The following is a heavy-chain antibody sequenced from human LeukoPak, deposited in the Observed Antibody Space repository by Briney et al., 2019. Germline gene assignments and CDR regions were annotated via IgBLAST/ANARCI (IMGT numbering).Heavy chain of an antibody. V-gene: IGHV3-30*02. D-gene: IGHD6-6*01. CDR1: GFTFNSDG. Sequence: PGGSLRLSCAASGFTFNSDGMHWVRQAPGKGLEWVAFIRYDGSIKYYADSVKGRFTISRYNSKNTLYLQMSSLRTEDTAVYYCAKEKGNTGRPDYWGQGTLVTVSS. CDR2: IRYDGSIK. J-gene: IGHJ4*02. CDR3: AKEKGNTGRPDY.